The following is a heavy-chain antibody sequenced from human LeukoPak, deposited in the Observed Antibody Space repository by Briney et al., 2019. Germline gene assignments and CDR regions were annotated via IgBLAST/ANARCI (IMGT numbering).Heavy chain of an antibody. V-gene: IGHV1-46*01. J-gene: IGHJ3*02. CDR2: INPGGGTT. CDR3: ARGGFTTMVRGVIITLDAFDI. D-gene: IGHD3-10*01. Sequence: ASVKVSCKPSRYSFTNYYLHWVRQAPGQGFEWMGIINPGGGTTTYAQKFQGRVTMTRDTSTSTVYMELSSLRSEDTAVYYCARGGFTTMVRGVIITLDAFDIWGQGTMVTVSS. CDR1: RYSFTNYY.